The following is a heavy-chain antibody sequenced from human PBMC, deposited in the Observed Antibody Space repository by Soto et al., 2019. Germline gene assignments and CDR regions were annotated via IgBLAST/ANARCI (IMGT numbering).Heavy chain of an antibody. J-gene: IGHJ4*02. CDR2: IYYSGST. CDR3: VISGYSDDRNLLSY. D-gene: IGHD5-18*01. V-gene: IGHV4-31*03. Sequence: SETLSLTCTVSGGSISSGGYYWSWIRQHPGKGLEWIGYIYYSGSTYYNPSLKSRVTISVDTSKNQFSLKLSSVTAADTAVYYCVISGYSDDRNLLSYCGQGTLVT. CDR1: GGSISSGGYY.